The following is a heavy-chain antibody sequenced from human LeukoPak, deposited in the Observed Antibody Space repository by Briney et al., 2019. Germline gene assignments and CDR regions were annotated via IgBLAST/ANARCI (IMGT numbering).Heavy chain of an antibody. D-gene: IGHD6-13*01. V-gene: IGHV3-23*01. J-gene: IGHJ2*01. Sequence: PGGSLRLSCAASGFTFSSCAMSWVRQAPGKGLEWVSGISDGGGTTNYADAVKGRFTISRDKSKNTLYLQMNSLRAEDTAVYYCARAGGGDKQQLVWYFDLWGRGTLVTVSS. CDR2: ISDGGGTT. CDR3: ARAGGGDKQQLVWYFDL. CDR1: GFTFSSCA.